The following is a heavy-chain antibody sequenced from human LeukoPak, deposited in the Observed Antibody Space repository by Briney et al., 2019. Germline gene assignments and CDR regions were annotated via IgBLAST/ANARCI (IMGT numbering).Heavy chain of an antibody. CDR1: GGSISRYY. CDR2: IYTSGST. Sequence: SETLSLTCTVSGGSISRYYWSCIRQPAGKGLEWIGRIYTSGSTNYNPSLKSRVTMSVDTTRNPFPLKLSSVTAADTAVYYCARDSGIGELLNYWGQGTLVTVSS. V-gene: IGHV4-4*07. D-gene: IGHD3-10*01. CDR3: ARDSGIGELLNY. J-gene: IGHJ4*02.